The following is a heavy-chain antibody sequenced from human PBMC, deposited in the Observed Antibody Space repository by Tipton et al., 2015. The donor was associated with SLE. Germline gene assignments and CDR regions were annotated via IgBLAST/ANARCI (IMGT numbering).Heavy chain of an antibody. Sequence: PGLVKPSETLSLTCTVSGGSISSSSYYWGWIRQPPGKGLEWIGSIYYSGSTYYNPSLKSRVTISVDTSKNQFSLKLSSVTAADTAVYYCARQYKGIAAAGPWYFDYWGQGTLVTVSS. CDR2: IYYSGST. V-gene: IGHV4-39*01. CDR3: ARQYKGIAAAGPWYFDY. CDR1: GGSISSSSYY. D-gene: IGHD6-13*01. J-gene: IGHJ4*02.